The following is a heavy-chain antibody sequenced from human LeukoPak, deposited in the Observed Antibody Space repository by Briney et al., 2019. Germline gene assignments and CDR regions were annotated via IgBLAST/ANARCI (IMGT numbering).Heavy chain of an antibody. CDR2: INHSGST. CDR1: GGSFSGYY. CDR3: ARDSYSSGWLYYFDY. V-gene: IGHV4-34*01. D-gene: IGHD6-19*01. Sequence: SETLSLTCAVYGGSFSGYYWSWIRQPPGKGLEWIGEINHSGSTNYNPSLKSRVTISVDTSKNQFSLKLSSVTAADTAVYYCARDSYSSGWLYYFDYWGQGTLVAASS. J-gene: IGHJ4*02.